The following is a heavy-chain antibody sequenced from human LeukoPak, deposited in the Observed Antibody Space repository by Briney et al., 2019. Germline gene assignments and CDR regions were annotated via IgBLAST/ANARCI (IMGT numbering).Heavy chain of an antibody. Sequence: GASVKVSFKASGYTFSSYGITWVRQAPGQGLEWMGWISGYNGNTNYAQKLQGRVTMTTDTSTTTAYMELRSPRSDDTAVYYCVRQVDITMALPDYWGQGTLVTVSS. J-gene: IGHJ4*02. CDR3: VRQVDITMALPDY. CDR1: GYTFSSYG. D-gene: IGHD5-18*01. CDR2: ISGYNGNT. V-gene: IGHV1-18*01.